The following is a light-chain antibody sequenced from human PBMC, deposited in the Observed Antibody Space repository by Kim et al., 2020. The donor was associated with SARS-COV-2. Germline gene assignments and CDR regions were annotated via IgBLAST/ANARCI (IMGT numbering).Light chain of an antibody. CDR1: NSTIGSHT. CDR3: AAWDDSLPGVV. CDR2: TAN. Sequence: GQRVTISCSGSNSTIGSHTVNWYQQITGTAPTLLISTANQRPSGVPDRFSGSKSGTSTSLAISGLQPEDEADYYCAAWDDSLPGVVFGGGTQLTVL. V-gene: IGLV1-44*01. J-gene: IGLJ3*02.